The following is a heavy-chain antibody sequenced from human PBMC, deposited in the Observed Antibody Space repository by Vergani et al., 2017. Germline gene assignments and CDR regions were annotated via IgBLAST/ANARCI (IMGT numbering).Heavy chain of an antibody. CDR3: ARDLADMVVVPAARVWYYYYYMDV. Sequence: DVHLAESGGGFFQPGGSLRLSCSASGFSFNSYWMHWVRQVPGKGLLWVSRIKSDGSITAYADSVKGRFTISRDNAQSTLYLQMNSLRAEDTAVYYCARDLADMVVVPAARVWYYYYYMDVWGKGTTVTVSS. CDR1: GFSFNSYW. J-gene: IGHJ6*03. D-gene: IGHD2-2*01. CDR2: IKSDGSIT. V-gene: IGHV3-74*03.